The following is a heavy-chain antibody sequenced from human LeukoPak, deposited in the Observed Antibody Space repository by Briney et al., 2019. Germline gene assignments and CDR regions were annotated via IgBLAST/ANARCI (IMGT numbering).Heavy chain of an antibody. V-gene: IGHV4-4*07. CDR3: ARVSAAGMEFHYGMDV. D-gene: IGHD6-13*01. CDR1: GGSISSYY. Sequence: SETLSLTCTVSGGSISSYYWSWIRQPAGKGLEWIGRIYTSGSTNFNPSLKSRVAIAVDTSKNQFSLSMRSVTAADTAVYYCARVSAAGMEFHYGMDVWGQGTTVFVSS. J-gene: IGHJ6*02. CDR2: IYTSGST.